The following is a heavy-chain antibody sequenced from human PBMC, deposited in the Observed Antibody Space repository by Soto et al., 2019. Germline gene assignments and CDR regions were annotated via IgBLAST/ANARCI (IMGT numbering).Heavy chain of an antibody. Sequence: SVKVSCKASGYTFTSYGISWVRQAPGQGLEWMGWISAYNGNTNYAQKLQGRVTMTTDTSTSTAYMELRSLRSDDTAVYYCARDRDDSSGYSFGNWFDPWGQGTLVTVSS. V-gene: IGHV1-18*01. D-gene: IGHD3-22*01. CDR1: GYTFTSYG. CDR3: ARDRDDSSGYSFGNWFDP. CDR2: ISAYNGNT. J-gene: IGHJ5*02.